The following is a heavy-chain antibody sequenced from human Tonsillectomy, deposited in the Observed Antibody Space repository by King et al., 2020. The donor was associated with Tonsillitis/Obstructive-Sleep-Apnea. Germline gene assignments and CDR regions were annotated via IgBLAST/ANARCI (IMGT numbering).Heavy chain of an antibody. CDR1: GFSLSTSGVG. CDR2: IYWDDDK. J-gene: IGHJ6*03. Sequence: TLKESGPTLVKPTQTLTLTCTFSGFSLSTSGVGVGWIRQPPGKALEWLALIYWDDDKRYSPSLKSRLTITKDTSKNQVVLTMTNMVPVDTATYYCAQAEYYYYMDVWGKGTTVTVSS. V-gene: IGHV2-5*02. D-gene: IGHD6-13*01. CDR3: AQAEYYYYMDV.